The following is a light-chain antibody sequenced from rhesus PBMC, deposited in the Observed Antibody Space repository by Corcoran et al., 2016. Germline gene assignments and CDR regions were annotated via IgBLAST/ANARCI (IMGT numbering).Light chain of an antibody. CDR2: EVS. CDR3: MQGIQLPLT. J-gene: IGKJ4*01. CDR1: QSLLHSGGKTF. V-gene: IGKV2S15*01. Sequence: DIVMTQTPLSLPVTPGEPASISCRSRQSLLHSGGKTFLYWFLQTPGQFPQLLIHEVSNRASGVPDRLRGRWSGMDVSLKTSRVEARDVGVYYCMQGIQLPLTFGGGTKVEIK.